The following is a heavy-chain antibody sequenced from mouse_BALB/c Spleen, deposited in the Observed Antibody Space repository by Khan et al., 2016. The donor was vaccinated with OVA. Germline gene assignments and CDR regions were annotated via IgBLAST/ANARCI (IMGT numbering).Heavy chain of an antibody. V-gene: IGHV1-22*01. CDR2: INPIYGGT. CDR1: GYSFTDYT. CDR3: ARGRKYY. J-gene: IGHJ2*01. Sequence: IQLVQSGPELVKPGASVKISCKTSGYSFTDYTIHWVKQSHGKSLEWIGNINPIYGGTTYNPTFNDKATLTVDKSSSTAYLELRSLISDDSAVYYCARGRKYYWGQGTTLTVSS.